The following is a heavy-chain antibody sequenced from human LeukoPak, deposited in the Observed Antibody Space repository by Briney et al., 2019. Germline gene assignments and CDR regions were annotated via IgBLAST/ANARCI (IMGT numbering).Heavy chain of an antibody. J-gene: IGHJ6*02. CDR1: GGSISSYC. D-gene: IGHD6-19*01. CDR2: IYYSGST. Sequence: KPSETLSLTCTVSGGSISSYCWSWIRQPPGKGLEWIGYIYYSGSTNYNPSLKSRVTISVDTSKNQFSLKLSSVTAADTAVYYCARDRIAVAGNYYYYGMDVWGQGTTVTVSS. CDR3: ARDRIAVAGNYYYYGMDV. V-gene: IGHV4-59*12.